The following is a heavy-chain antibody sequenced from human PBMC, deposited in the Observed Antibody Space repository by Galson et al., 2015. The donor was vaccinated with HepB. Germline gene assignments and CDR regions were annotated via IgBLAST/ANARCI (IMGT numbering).Heavy chain of an antibody. V-gene: IGHV5-51*01. Sequence: QSGAEVKKPGESLKISCKGSGYSYTSYWIGWVRQMPGKGLEWMGIIYPGDSDTRYSPSFQGQVTISADKSISTAYLQWSSLKASDTAMYYCARGPRITIFGVVISWFDPWGQGTLVTVSS. CDR2: IYPGDSDT. J-gene: IGHJ5*02. D-gene: IGHD3-3*01. CDR1: GYSYTSYW. CDR3: ARGPRITIFGVVISWFDP.